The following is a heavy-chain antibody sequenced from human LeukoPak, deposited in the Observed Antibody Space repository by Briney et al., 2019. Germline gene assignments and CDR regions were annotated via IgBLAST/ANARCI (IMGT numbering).Heavy chain of an antibody. J-gene: IGHJ5*02. Sequence: ASVKVSCKASGYTFTSYYMHWVRQAPGQGLEWMGLINPRGTSTIYAEKFQGRIIMTRDMSTTTDYMELSSLKSDDTAVYYCARDNSIHERGWWFDPWGQGTLVTVSS. CDR2: INPRGTST. V-gene: IGHV1-46*01. CDR3: ARDNSIHERGWWFDP. CDR1: GYTFTSYY. D-gene: IGHD4-23*01.